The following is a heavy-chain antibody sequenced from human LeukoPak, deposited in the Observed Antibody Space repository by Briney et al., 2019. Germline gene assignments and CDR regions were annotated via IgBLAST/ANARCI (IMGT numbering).Heavy chain of an antibody. V-gene: IGHV3-7*05. CDR1: GFTFSSYW. D-gene: IGHD4-17*01. Sequence: GGSLRLSCAASGFTFSSYWMSWVRQAPGKGLEWVANIKQDGSEKYYVDSVKGRFTISRDNAKNSLYLQMNYLRAEDTAVYYCAKDHSLTLTTVSHYFDYWGQGTLVTVSS. CDR3: AKDHSLTLTTVSHYFDY. CDR2: IKQDGSEK. J-gene: IGHJ4*02.